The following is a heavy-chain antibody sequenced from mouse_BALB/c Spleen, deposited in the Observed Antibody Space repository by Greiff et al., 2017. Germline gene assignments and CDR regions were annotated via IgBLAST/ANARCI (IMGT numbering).Heavy chain of an antibody. V-gene: IGHV1S137*01. CDR1: GYTFTDYA. D-gene: IGHD2-14*01. CDR2: ISTYYGDA. J-gene: IGHJ3*01. Sequence: QVQLQQSGAELVRPGVSVKISCKGSGYTFTDYAMHWVKQSHAKSLEWIGVISTYYGDASYNQKFKGKATLTADKSSSTAYMQLSSLTSDDSAVYFCARGDYRYAWFAYWGQGTLVTVSA. CDR3: ARGDYRYAWFAY.